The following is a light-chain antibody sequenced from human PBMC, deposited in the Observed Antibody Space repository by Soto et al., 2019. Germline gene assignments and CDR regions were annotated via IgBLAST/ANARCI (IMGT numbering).Light chain of an antibody. CDR1: SSDVGGYNY. J-gene: IGLJ1*01. CDR2: EVS. Sequence: QSALTQPASVSGSPGQSITISCTGTSSDVGGYNYVSWYQQHPGKAPTFMIYEVSNRPSGVSNRFSGSKSGTTASLTISGLQAEDEADDYCSSYTSNSTLVFGAGTKLTVL. CDR3: SSYTSNSTLV. V-gene: IGLV2-14*01.